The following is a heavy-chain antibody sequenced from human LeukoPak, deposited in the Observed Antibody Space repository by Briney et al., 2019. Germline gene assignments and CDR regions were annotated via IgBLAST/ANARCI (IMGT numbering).Heavy chain of an antibody. J-gene: IGHJ6*02. Sequence: GGSLRLSCAASGFTFSSYAMHWVRQAPGKGLEWVAVISYDGSNKYYADSVKGRFTISRDNSKNTLYLQMNSLRAEDTAVYYCARDRGYSYGFWEYYSGMDVWGQGTPVTVS. CDR3: ARDRGYSYGFWEYYSGMDV. V-gene: IGHV3-30-3*01. D-gene: IGHD5-18*01. CDR2: ISYDGSNK. CDR1: GFTFSSYA.